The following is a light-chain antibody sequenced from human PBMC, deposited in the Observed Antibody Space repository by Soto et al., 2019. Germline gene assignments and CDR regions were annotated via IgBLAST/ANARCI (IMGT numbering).Light chain of an antibody. CDR1: SGHIGYI. V-gene: IGLV4-60*03. Sequence: QSVLTQSSAASASLGSSVTLTCTRSSGHIGYIIALHRQQPGQAPRYLMSVEVSGISNKGSGVPDRFSCSSSGADRNLVISNLQSEDEAYYYCETWDTDNVVFGGGTKLTVL. CDR2: VEVSGIS. J-gene: IGLJ2*01. CDR3: ETWDTDNVV.